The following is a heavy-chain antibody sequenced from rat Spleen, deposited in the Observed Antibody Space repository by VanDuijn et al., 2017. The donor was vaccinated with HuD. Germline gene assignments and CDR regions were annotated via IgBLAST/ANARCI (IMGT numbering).Heavy chain of an antibody. D-gene: IGHD1-12*02. V-gene: IGHV5-25*01. CDR1: GFTFSNYY. J-gene: IGHJ4*01. Sequence: EVQLVESGGGLVQPGRSMKLSCAASGFTFSNYYMAWVRQAPTKGLEWVASISTGGGNTYYRDSVKGRFTISRDNAKSTLYLQMDSLRSEDTATYYCARGQYYDGYVMDAWGQGASVTVSS. CDR3: ARGQYYDGYVMDA. CDR2: ISTGGGNT.